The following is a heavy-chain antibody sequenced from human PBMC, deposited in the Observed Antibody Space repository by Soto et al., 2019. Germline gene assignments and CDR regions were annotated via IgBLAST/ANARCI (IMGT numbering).Heavy chain of an antibody. CDR3: AHSLGPYYDILTGYYTGYYFDY. CDR2: IYWDDDK. V-gene: IGHV2-5*02. Sequence: SGPTLVNPTQTLTLTCTFSGFSLSTSGVGVGWIRQPPGKALEWLALIYWDDDKRYSPSLKSRLTITKDTSKNQVVLTMTNMDPVDTATYYCAHSLGPYYDILTGYYTGYYFDYWGQGTLVTVSS. J-gene: IGHJ4*02. CDR1: GFSLSTSGVG. D-gene: IGHD3-9*01.